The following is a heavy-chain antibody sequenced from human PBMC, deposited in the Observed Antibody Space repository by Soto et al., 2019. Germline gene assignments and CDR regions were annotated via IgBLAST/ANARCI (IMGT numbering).Heavy chain of an antibody. V-gene: IGHV1-2*04. J-gene: IGHJ4*02. CDR1: GCTFTGYY. CDR2: INPNSGGT. Sequence: ASVKVSCKASGCTFTGYYMHWVRQAPGQGLEWMGWINPNSGGTNYAQKFQGWVTMTRDNSKNTLYLQMNSLRGEDTAVFYCAREKVALGREHFDFWGQGTLVTVSS. CDR3: AREKVALGREHFDF.